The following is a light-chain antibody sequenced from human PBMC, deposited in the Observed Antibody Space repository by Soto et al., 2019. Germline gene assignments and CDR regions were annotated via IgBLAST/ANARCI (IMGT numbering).Light chain of an antibody. CDR2: EGT. V-gene: IGLV2-23*01. Sequence: QSALTQPASVSASPGQSITISCTGTSSNVGTYDLVSWYQHHPDKAPKLIIYEGTKRPSGISSRFSGSKSGNTASLTISGLQAEDDADYYCCSFAVGAALVFGGGTK. J-gene: IGLJ2*01. CDR3: CSFAVGAALV. CDR1: SSNVGTYDL.